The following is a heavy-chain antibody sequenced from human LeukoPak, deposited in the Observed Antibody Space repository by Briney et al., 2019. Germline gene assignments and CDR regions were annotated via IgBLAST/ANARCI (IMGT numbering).Heavy chain of an antibody. CDR2: ISGSGGST. J-gene: IGHJ4*02. D-gene: IGHD3-22*01. V-gene: IGHV3-23*01. Sequence: HPGGSLRLSCAASGFTFSSYAMSWVRQAPGKGLEWVSAISGSGGSTYYADSVKGRFTISRDNSKNTLYLQMNSLRAEDTAVYYCARGITYYDSSGYYEPPDYWGQGTLVTVSS. CDR3: ARGITYYDSSGYYEPPDY. CDR1: GFTFSSYA.